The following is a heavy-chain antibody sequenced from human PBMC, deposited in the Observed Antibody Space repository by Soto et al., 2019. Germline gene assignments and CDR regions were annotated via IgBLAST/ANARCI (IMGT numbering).Heavy chain of an antibody. J-gene: IGHJ4*02. CDR2: IYYSGNT. CDR3: AREGGRYCTGGSCQVDY. V-gene: IGHV4-39*02. Sequence: SETLSLTCTVSGGSSSSISYYWGWIRQPPGKGLERIGSIYYSGNTYYTPSLKSRVTISVDTSKNQFSLKLSSVTAADTAVYYCAREGGRYCTGGSCQVDYWGQGTLVTVSS. CDR1: GGSSSSISYY. D-gene: IGHD2-15*01.